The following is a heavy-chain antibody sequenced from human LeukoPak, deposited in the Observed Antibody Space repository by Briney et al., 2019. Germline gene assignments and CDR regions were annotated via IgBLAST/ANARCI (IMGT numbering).Heavy chain of an antibody. CDR1: GGSFSGYY. CDR3: PREPNWNGRAFDI. Sequence: SETLSLTCAVYGGSFSGYYWSWIRQPPGKGLEWIGEINHSGSTNYNPSLKSRVTISVDTSKNQFSLKLSSVTAADTAVYYCPREPNWNGRAFDIWGEGTMVTVSS. V-gene: IGHV4-34*01. D-gene: IGHD1-1*01. J-gene: IGHJ3*02. CDR2: INHSGST.